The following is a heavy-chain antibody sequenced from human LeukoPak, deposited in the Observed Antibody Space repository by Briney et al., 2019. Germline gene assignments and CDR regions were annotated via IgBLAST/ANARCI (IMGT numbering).Heavy chain of an antibody. D-gene: IGHD2-2*01. CDR1: GFTFSSYA. J-gene: IGHJ5*02. Sequence: GGSLRLSCAASGFTFSSYALSSVHQAPGKGLEWVSAISGSGDTTFYADSVKGRFTISRDNSKNTLYLQTSSLRADDTAVYYCTRGYVTRGGSFDPWGQGTLVTVSS. CDR3: TRGYVTRGGSFDP. V-gene: IGHV3-23*01. CDR2: ISGSGDTT.